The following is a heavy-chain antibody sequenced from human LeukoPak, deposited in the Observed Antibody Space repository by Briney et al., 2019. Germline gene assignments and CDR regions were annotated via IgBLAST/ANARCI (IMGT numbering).Heavy chain of an antibody. CDR1: GGSISSSPYY. CDR3: ARGSGYCSSTSCYRAGDAFDI. CDR2: FFYRGNT. D-gene: IGHD2-2*01. Sequence: SETLSLTCTVSGGSISSSPYYWGWIRQPPGKGLEWVGSFFYRGNTYYTPSLKSRVTISEDTSKNQFSLKLSSVTAANTAVYYCARGSGYCSSTSCYRAGDAFDIWGQGTMVTVSS. V-gene: IGHV4-39*01. J-gene: IGHJ3*02.